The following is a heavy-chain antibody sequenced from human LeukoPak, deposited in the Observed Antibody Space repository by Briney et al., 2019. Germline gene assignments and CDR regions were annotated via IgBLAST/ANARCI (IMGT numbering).Heavy chain of an antibody. CDR2: ISGNGGGR. CDR3: AKNLIRGDTNWFDP. Sequence: GGSLRLSCAVSGFSLRNYAMSWVRQAPGKGLEWVSVISGNGGGRYYADSVKGRFTISRDNSKNTLYLQVNSLRAEDTAVYYCAKNLIRGDTNWFDPWGQGTLVTVSS. J-gene: IGHJ5*02. V-gene: IGHV3-23*01. CDR1: GFSLRNYA. D-gene: IGHD2-21*01.